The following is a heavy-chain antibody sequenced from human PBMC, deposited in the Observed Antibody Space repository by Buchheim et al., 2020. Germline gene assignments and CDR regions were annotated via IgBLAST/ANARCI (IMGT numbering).Heavy chain of an antibody. CDR2: FYHSGVL. Sequence: QVQLQESGPGLVQPSGTLSLTCAVSGGPISSNTWWTWVRQPPEKGLEWIGEFYHSGVLSYNPSLRSRVTILVDKSKNQFSLKLTSVTAADTAVYYCATGSATPHDYWGQGTL. D-gene: IGHD2-15*01. J-gene: IGHJ4*02. CDR1: GGPISSNTW. V-gene: IGHV4-4*02. CDR3: ATGSATPHDY.